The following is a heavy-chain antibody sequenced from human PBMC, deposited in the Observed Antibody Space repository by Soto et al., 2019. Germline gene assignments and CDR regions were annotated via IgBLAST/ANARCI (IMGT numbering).Heavy chain of an antibody. J-gene: IGHJ6*02. CDR1: SGSISIYY. CDR2: INYDGST. D-gene: IGHD2-2*01. V-gene: IGHV4-59*01. CDR3: ARSGTRPRRVASVPVTRDYYYYYGMDV. Sequence: PSDTLSLTCTVSSGSISIYYWNWMRQSPGKEPEWIGYINYDGSTNYNPSLKSRVTISVDTSKNEFYLKLTSVTATDTAIYYCARSGTRPRRVASVPVTRDYYYYYGMDVWTQGTTVTVSS.